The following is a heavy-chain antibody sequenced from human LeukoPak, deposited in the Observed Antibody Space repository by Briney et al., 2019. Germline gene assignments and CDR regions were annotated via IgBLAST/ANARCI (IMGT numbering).Heavy chain of an antibody. D-gene: IGHD5-18*01. CDR3: ARDLSGVTGYTYGRGIDY. J-gene: IGHJ4*02. CDR1: GFIFTSYS. V-gene: IGHV3-48*01. CDR2: ISSSSSTI. Sequence: GGSLRLSCAASGFIFTSYSMNWVRQAPGKGLEWISYISSSSSTIYYADSVRGRFTISRDNAKNSLYLQMNSLRAEDTAVYYCARDLSGVTGYTYGRGIDYWGQGTLVTVSS.